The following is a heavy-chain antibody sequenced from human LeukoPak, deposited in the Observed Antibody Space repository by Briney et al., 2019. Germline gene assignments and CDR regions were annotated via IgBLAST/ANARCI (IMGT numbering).Heavy chain of an antibody. D-gene: IGHD3-3*01. J-gene: IGHJ4*02. CDR2: ITGDCSYI. Sequence: GGSLRLSCAASGFTFNDYTMTWVRQAPGKGLEWVSSITGDCSYIFYADSVKGRFTISRDNAQNSLFLELNSLRGEDTAVYYCARERNFYYFDYWGQGALVTVSS. V-gene: IGHV3-21*01. CDR1: GFTFNDYT. CDR3: ARERNFYYFDY.